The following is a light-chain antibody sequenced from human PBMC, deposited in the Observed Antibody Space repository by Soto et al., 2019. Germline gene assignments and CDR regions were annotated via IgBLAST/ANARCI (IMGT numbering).Light chain of an antibody. CDR3: SSYTSSGTVV. Sequence: QSVLTQPASVSGSPGQSITISCTGTSSDVGTYNYVSWYQQHPGKAPKLMISEVSNRPSGVSNRFSGSKSGNTASLTISGLQAEDEADYYCSSYTSSGTVVFGGGTQLTVL. J-gene: IGLJ2*01. CDR1: SSDVGTYNY. CDR2: EVS. V-gene: IGLV2-14*01.